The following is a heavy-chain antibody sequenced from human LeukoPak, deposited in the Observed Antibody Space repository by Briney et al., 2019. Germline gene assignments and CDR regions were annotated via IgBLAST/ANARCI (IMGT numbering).Heavy chain of an antibody. CDR2: INHSGST. CDR1: GGSFSGYY. Sequence: SETLSLTCAVYGGSFSGYYWSWIRQPPGKGLEWIGEINHSGSTNYNPSLKSRVTISVDTSKNQFSLKLSSVTAADTAVYYCARTDRAYYYDSSGYYFGGPVPWGYDYWGQGTLVTVSS. D-gene: IGHD3-22*01. V-gene: IGHV4-34*01. J-gene: IGHJ4*02. CDR3: ARTDRAYYYDSSGYYFGGPVPWGYDY.